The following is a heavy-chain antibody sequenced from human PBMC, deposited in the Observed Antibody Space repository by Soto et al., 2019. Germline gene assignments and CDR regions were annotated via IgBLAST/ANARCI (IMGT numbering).Heavy chain of an antibody. J-gene: IGHJ6*03. V-gene: IGHV3-21*01. CDR1: GFTFSSYS. CDR2: ISSSSSYI. Sequence: GGSLRLSCAASGFTFSSYSMNWVRQAPGKGLEWVSSISSSSSYIYYADSVKGRFTISRDNARNSLYLQMNSLRAEDTAVYYCARDRYYGSGSNYYYYMDVWGKGTTVTVSS. D-gene: IGHD3-10*01. CDR3: ARDRYYGSGSNYYYYMDV.